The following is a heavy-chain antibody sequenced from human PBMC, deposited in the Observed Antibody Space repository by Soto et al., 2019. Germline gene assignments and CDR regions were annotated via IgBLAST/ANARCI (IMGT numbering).Heavy chain of an antibody. CDR2: MDYSGGT. D-gene: IGHD3-10*01. V-gene: IGHV4-39*01. CDR1: GGSITSSGYY. Sequence: LSLTCTVSGGSITSSGYYWGWIRQPPGKGLEWIGTMDYSGGTNYNPSLKSRVTISVDTSKNQFSLRLTSVTAADTAVYYCARRTPLYASESSRFDPWGQGALVTVSS. CDR3: ARRTPLYASESSRFDP. J-gene: IGHJ5*02.